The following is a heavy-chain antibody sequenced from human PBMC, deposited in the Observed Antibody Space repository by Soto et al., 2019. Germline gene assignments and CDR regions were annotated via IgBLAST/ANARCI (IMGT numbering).Heavy chain of an antibody. Sequence: QVQLVESGGGVVQPGRSLRLSCAASGFTFSSYGMHWVRQAPGKGLEWVAVISYDGSNKYYADSVKGRFTIPRDNSTNSLYRETNSLRAEDTAVYYCAKSQATHIVEVTAFAYWGHGTLVTDS. CDR2: ISYDGSNK. CDR1: GFTFSSYG. CDR3: AKSQATHIVEVTAFAY. D-gene: IGHD2-21*02. J-gene: IGHJ4*01. V-gene: IGHV3-30*18.